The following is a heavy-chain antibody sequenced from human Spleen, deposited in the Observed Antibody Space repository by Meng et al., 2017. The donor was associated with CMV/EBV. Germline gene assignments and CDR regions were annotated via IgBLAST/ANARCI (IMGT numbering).Heavy chain of an antibody. J-gene: IGHJ4*01. Sequence: HVQLVQSGAELKKPGSWVKVSCKVSGGTFTSYTISWVRQAPGQGLEWMGRINPKSDDTNYAQKFLGRVTMTRDTSINTAYMELSRLTFDDTAVYYCAREGYYGSEADYWGQGTLVTVSS. CDR1: GGTFTSYT. D-gene: IGHD3-10*01. CDR3: AREGYYGSEADY. CDR2: INPKSDDT. V-gene: IGHV1-2*06.